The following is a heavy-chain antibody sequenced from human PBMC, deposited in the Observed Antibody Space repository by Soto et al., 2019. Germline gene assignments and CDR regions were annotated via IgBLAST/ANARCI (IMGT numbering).Heavy chain of an antibody. V-gene: IGHV1-8*01. D-gene: IGHD3-3*01. J-gene: IGHJ6*02. Sequence: ASVKVSCKASGYTFTSYDINWVRQATGQGLEWMGWMNPNSGNTGYAQKFQGRVTMTRNTSISTAYMELNSLRSEDTAVYYCARGREGYYDFWSGYLSGSHHGMDVWGQGTTVTVSS. CDR1: GYTFTSYD. CDR2: MNPNSGNT. CDR3: ARGREGYYDFWSGYLSGSHHGMDV.